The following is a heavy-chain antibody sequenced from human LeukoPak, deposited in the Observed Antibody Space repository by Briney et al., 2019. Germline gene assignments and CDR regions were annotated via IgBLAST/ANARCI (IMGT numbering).Heavy chain of an antibody. V-gene: IGHV3-23*01. CDR2: INGSGGST. CDR3: ARGYYDSSGYYNGAY. J-gene: IGHJ4*02. CDR1: GFTFSSYA. D-gene: IGHD3-22*01. Sequence: GVSLRLSCAASGFTFSSYAMSWVRQAPGKGLEWVSAINGSGGSTYYADSVKGRFTISRDNSKNTLYLQMNSLRAEDTAVYYCARGYYDSSGYYNGAYWGQGTLVTVSS.